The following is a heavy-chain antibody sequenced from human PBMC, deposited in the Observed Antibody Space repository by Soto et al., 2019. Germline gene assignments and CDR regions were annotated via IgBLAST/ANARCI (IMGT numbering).Heavy chain of an antibody. CDR3: AKDILTTVTTAVDY. J-gene: IGHJ4*02. V-gene: IGHV3-30*18. D-gene: IGHD4-17*01. CDR2: ISYDGSNK. Sequence: GGSLSLSCAASGFTFSSYGMHWVRQAPGKGLEWVAVISYDGSNKYYADSVKGRFTISRDNSKNTLYLQMNSLRAEDTAVYYCAKDILTTVTTAVDYWGQGTLVTVSS. CDR1: GFTFSSYG.